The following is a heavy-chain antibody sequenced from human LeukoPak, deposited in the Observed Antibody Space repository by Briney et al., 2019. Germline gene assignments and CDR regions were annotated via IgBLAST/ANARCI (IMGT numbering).Heavy chain of an antibody. D-gene: IGHD2-2*01. J-gene: IGHJ4*02. V-gene: IGHV3-30-3*01. Sequence: GSLRLSCAASGFTFSSYAMHWVRQAPGKGLEWVAVISYDGSNKYYADSVKGRFTISRDNSKNTLYLQMNSLRAEDPAVYYCARVRGYCSSTSCFNFDYWGQGTLVTVSS. CDR3: ARVRGYCSSTSCFNFDY. CDR2: ISYDGSNK. CDR1: GFTFSSYA.